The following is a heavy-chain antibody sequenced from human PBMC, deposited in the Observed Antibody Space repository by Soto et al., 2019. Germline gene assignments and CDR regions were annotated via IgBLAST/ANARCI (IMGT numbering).Heavy chain of an antibody. V-gene: IGHV4-31*03. D-gene: IGHD3-10*02. Sequence: ASETLSLTCSVSGDSLTNGNYYWTWIRQHPGKGLEWLGYIFYSGSTYYNPSLESRLTISVDTSKNQFSLKLRPVTAADTAVYYCARLQYCSHGLCSRYSGPYDYWGQGSLVTVSS. CDR1: GDSLTNGNYY. CDR3: ARLQYCSHGLCSRYSGPYDY. J-gene: IGHJ4*02. CDR2: IFYSGST.